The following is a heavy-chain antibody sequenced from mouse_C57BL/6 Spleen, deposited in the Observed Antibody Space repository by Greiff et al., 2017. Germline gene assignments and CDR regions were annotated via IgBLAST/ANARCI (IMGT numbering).Heavy chain of an antibody. D-gene: IGHD1-1*01. CDR1: GYAFSSYW. CDR2: IYPGDGDT. Sequence: QVQLQQSGAELVKPGASVKISCKASGYAFSSYWMNWVKQRPGKGLEWIGQIYPGDGDTNYNGKFKGKATLTADKSSSTAYMQLSSLTSEDSAVYFCARSCITKIECYFDYWGQGTTLTVSS. J-gene: IGHJ2*01. V-gene: IGHV1-80*01. CDR3: ARSCITKIECYFDY.